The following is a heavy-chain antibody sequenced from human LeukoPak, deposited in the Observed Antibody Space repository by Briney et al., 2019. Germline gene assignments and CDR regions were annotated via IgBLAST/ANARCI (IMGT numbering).Heavy chain of an antibody. CDR3: AGGYCSGGSCYDAFDAYDM. CDR1: GGSISDYY. J-gene: IGHJ3*02. V-gene: IGHV4-4*07. CDR2: IYNNWDT. D-gene: IGHD2-15*01. Sequence: SETLSLTCTVSGGSISDYYGSWIRQPAGNGLEWIGRIYNNWDTNYNPSLKSRITMSVDTSKKQFSLNLMSVTAADTAAYYCAGGYCSGGSCYDAFDAYDMWGQGTMVTVSS.